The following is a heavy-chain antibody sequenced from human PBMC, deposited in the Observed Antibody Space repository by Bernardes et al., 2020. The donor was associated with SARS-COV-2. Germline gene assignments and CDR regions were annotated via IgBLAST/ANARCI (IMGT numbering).Heavy chain of an antibody. CDR2: MYYSGST. CDR3: ARAPKSLNYDGMDV. Sequence: SETLSLTCTVSGGSIRSYYWGWIRQPPGKGLEWIAYMYYSGSTIHNPSLRSRVTISVETSKNQFFLKLSSVTAADTAVYYCARAPKSLNYDGMDVWGQGSTVTVSS. V-gene: IGHV4-59*01. CDR1: GGSIRSYY. J-gene: IGHJ6*02.